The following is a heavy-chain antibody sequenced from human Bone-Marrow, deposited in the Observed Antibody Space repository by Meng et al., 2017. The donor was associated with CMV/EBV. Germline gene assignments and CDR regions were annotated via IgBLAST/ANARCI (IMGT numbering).Heavy chain of an antibody. V-gene: IGHV1-8*01. CDR3: ARGYVGAYDY. CDR2: MNPNSGNT. Sequence: ASVKVSCKASGYTFTTYDIDWVRQATGQGLEWMGWMNPNSGNTGYAQKLQGRVTMTTDTSTSTAYMELRSLRSDDTAVYYCARGYVGAYDYWGQGTLVTVSS. D-gene: IGHD1-26*01. J-gene: IGHJ4*02. CDR1: GYTFTTYD.